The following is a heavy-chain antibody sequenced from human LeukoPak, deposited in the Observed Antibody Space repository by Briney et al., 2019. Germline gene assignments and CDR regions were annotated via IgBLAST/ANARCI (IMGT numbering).Heavy chain of an antibody. CDR3: TVAFGTWDIIWFDP. CDR2: IRSKANSYAT. CDR1: GFTFSSYG. V-gene: IGHV3-73*01. Sequence: TGGSLRLSCAASGFTFSSYGMHWVRQASGKGLEWVGRIRSKANSYATAYAASVKGRFTISRDDSKNTAYLQMNSLKTEDTAVYYCTVAFGTWDIIWFDPWGQGTLVTVSS. D-gene: IGHD2-15*01. J-gene: IGHJ5*02.